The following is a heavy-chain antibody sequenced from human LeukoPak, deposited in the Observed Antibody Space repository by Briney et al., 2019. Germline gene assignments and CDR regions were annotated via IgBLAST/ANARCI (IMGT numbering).Heavy chain of an antibody. CDR2: ISTTGRTI. J-gene: IGHJ4*02. D-gene: IGHD3-3*01. Sequence: GGSLRLSCAASGFTFSSYSMNWVRQAPGKGLEWVSYISTTGRTIYYADSLKGRFTVSRDNAKNSLYLQMNSLRAEDTAVYYCARDEHNDFWSGYYNAHDYWGQGTPVTVSS. CDR1: GFTFSSYS. CDR3: ARDEHNDFWSGYYNAHDY. V-gene: IGHV3-48*01.